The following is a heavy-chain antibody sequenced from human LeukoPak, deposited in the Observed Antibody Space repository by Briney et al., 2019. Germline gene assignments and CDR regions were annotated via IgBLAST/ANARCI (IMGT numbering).Heavy chain of an antibody. D-gene: IGHD5-18*01. CDR2: INHIGST. CDR1: GGSFSGYY. J-gene: IGHJ4*02. V-gene: IGHV4-34*01. Sequence: SETLSLTCAVYGGSFSGYYWSWIRQPPGKGLEWIGEINHIGSTNYNPSLKSRVTISVDTSKNQFSLKLSSVTAADTAVYYCATGYSYGWFDYWGQGTLVTVSS. CDR3: ATGYSYGWFDY.